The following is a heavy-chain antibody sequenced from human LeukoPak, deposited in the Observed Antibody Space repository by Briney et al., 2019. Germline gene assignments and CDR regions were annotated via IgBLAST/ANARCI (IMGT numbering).Heavy chain of an antibody. Sequence: GGSLRLSCAASGFTFSSYWMHWVRQAPGKGLVWVSRINSDGSSTSYADSVKGRFTISRDNAKNTLYLQMNSLRAEDTAGYYCALYYDFWSGYDYWGQGTLVTVSS. J-gene: IGHJ4*02. V-gene: IGHV3-74*01. CDR1: GFTFSSYW. D-gene: IGHD3-3*01. CDR2: INSDGSST. CDR3: ALYYDFWSGYDY.